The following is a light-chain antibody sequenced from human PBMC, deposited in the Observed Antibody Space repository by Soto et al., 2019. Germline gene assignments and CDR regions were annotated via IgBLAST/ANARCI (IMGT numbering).Light chain of an antibody. CDR3: SSYTITNTLV. J-gene: IGLJ3*02. V-gene: IGLV2-14*01. Sequence: QSVLTQPASVSGSPGQSITISCTGTSSDVGGYNYVSWYQQYPDKAPKLMIYEVTNRPSGVSNRFSGSKYGNTASLTISGLQSEDEADYYCSSYTITNTLVFGGGTKLTVL. CDR2: EVT. CDR1: SSDVGGYNY.